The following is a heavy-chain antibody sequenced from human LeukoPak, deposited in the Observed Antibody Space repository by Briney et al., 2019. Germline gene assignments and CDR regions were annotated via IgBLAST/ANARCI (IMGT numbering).Heavy chain of an antibody. D-gene: IGHD6-13*01. V-gene: IGHV1-18*01. Sequence: ASVKVSCKASGYIFTSYGISWVRQAPGQGLEWMGWISAYNGNTKYVQKLQGRVTMTTDTSTSTAYMELRSLRSDDTAVYYCARDPVSSWYFGPEDYWGQGTLVTVSS. J-gene: IGHJ4*02. CDR3: ARDPVSSWYFGPEDY. CDR2: ISAYNGNT. CDR1: GYIFTSYG.